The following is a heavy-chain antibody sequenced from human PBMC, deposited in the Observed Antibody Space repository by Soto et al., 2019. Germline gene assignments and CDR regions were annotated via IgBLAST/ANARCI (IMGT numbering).Heavy chain of an antibody. CDR2: ISPYTGNT. CDR3: VMVDNYVTPTPQDV. D-gene: IGHD3-16*01. V-gene: IGHV1-18*01. J-gene: IGHJ6*02. Sequence: QVQLVKSGDKGKKPGASVKVSSKASGYIFVNYGIAWGRQAPKQGLKWMGWISPYTGNTHSASKVQGRLTMTTDTSTSTAYMDLGSLTSDDTAVYYCVMVDNYVTPTPQDVWGQGTTVTVSS. CDR1: GYIFVNYG.